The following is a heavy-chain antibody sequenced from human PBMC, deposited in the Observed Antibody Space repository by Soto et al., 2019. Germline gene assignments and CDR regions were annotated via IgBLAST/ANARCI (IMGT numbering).Heavy chain of an antibody. CDR3: AKDVTRGYCSGGSCAPYFQH. Sequence: GGSLRLSCAASGFTFSSYGMHWVHQAPGKGLEWVAVISYDGSNKYYADSVKGRFTISRDNSKNKLYLQMNSLRAEDTAVYYCAKDVTRGYCSGGSCAPYFQHWGQGTLVTVSS. CDR2: ISYDGSNK. J-gene: IGHJ1*01. D-gene: IGHD2-15*01. V-gene: IGHV3-30*18. CDR1: GFTFSSYG.